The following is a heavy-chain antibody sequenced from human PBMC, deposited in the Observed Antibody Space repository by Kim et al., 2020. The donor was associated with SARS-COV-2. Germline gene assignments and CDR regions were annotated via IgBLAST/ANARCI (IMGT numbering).Heavy chain of an antibody. V-gene: IGHV3-15*01. Sequence: GGSLRLSCAASGFTFSNAWMSWVRQAPGKGLEWVGRIKSKTDGGTTDYAAPVKGRFTISRDDSKNTLYLQMNSLKTEDTAVYYCTTDPTEPLRYFDWLLTWPPTPGGGYYYGMDVWGQGTTVTVSS. J-gene: IGHJ6*02. CDR1: GFTFSNAW. D-gene: IGHD3-9*01. CDR2: IKSKTDGGTT. CDR3: TTDPTEPLRYFDWLLTWPPTPGGGYYYGMDV.